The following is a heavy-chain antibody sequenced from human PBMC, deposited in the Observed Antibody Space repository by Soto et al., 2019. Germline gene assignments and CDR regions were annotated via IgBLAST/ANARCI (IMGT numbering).Heavy chain of an antibody. CDR3: ARRRGYSGYD. CDR1: GGSFSGYY. CDR2: INHSGST. D-gene: IGHD5-12*01. Sequence: QVQLQQWGAGLLKPSETLSLTCAVYGGSFSGYYWSWIRQPPGKGLEWIGEINHSGSTNYNPFLKGRVTISVDTSKNQFSLKLSSVTAADTAVYYCARRRGYSGYDWGQGTLVTVSS. J-gene: IGHJ4*02. V-gene: IGHV4-34*01.